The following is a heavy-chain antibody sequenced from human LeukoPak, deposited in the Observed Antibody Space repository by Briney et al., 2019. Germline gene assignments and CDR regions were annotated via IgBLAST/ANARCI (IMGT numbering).Heavy chain of an antibody. CDR1: GGTFSSYG. V-gene: IGHV1-69*04. J-gene: IGHJ3*02. CDR2: IIPILGIA. D-gene: IGHD3-22*01. Sequence: SVKVSCKASGGTFSSYGISWVRQAPGQGLEWMGRIIPILGIANYAQKFQGRVTITADKSTSTAYMELSSLRSEDTAVYYCARPRGYYYDSSGDYDAFDIWGQGTMVTVSS. CDR3: ARPRGYYYDSSGDYDAFDI.